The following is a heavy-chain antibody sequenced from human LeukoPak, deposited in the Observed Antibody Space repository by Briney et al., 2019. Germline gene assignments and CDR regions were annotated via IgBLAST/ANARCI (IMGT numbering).Heavy chain of an antibody. J-gene: IGHJ6*02. CDR1: GYTFTSYD. V-gene: IGHV1-8*01. D-gene: IGHD2-2*01. CDR2: MNPNSGNT. Sequence: ASVKVSCKASGYTFTSYDINWVRQATGQGLEWMGWMNPNSGNTGYAQKFQGRVTTTRNTSISTAYMELSSLRSEDTAVYYCARSRCSSTSCRKTPYYYYGMDVWGQGTTVTVSS. CDR3: ARSRCSSTSCRKTPYYYYGMDV.